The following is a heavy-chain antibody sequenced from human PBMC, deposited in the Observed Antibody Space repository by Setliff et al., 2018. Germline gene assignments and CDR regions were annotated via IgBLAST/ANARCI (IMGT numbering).Heavy chain of an antibody. CDR2: ISYSGST. D-gene: IGHD1-1*01. Sequence: SETLSLTCTVSGGSISSTTYYWGWIRQAPGKGLEWIGSISYSGSTYYNPSLESRVTISVDTSKNQFSLKLRSVTAADTAVYYCARTGTYRYFDYWGQGILVTVSS. J-gene: IGHJ4*02. CDR3: ARTGTYRYFDY. CDR1: GGSISSTTYY. V-gene: IGHV4-39*01.